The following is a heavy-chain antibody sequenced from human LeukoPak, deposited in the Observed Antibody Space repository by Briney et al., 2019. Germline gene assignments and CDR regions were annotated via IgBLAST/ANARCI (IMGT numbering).Heavy chain of an antibody. Sequence: KPSETLSLTCTVSGGSISSYYWSWIREPAGKGLEWIGRIYTSGSTNYNPSLKSRVTMSVDASKNQFSLKLSSVTAADTAVSYCARVGRVGYYDSSGYYSDFDYWGQGTLVTASS. D-gene: IGHD3-22*01. CDR2: IYTSGST. CDR3: ARVGRVGYYDSSGYYSDFDY. V-gene: IGHV4-4*07. J-gene: IGHJ4*02. CDR1: GGSISSYY.